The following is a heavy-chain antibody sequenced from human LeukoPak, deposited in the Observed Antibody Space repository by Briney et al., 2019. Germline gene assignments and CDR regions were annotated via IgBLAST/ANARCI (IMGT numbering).Heavy chain of an antibody. J-gene: IGHJ3*02. V-gene: IGHV3-21*01. Sequence: GRSMRFSCAASGFMSSSYIMYWGRHAARELLECVSTITSSSSYIYYADSVKGRFTISRDKAKNSLYLQMNRLGDEDTAVYYCASGRNVCITGTTGAFDIWGQGTMVTVSS. CDR3: ASGRNVCITGTTGAFDI. D-gene: IGHD1-7*01. CDR2: ITSSSSYI. CDR1: GFMSSSYI.